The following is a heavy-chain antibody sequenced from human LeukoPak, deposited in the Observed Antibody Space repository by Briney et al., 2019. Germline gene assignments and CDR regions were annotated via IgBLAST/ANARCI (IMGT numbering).Heavy chain of an antibody. J-gene: IGHJ4*02. Sequence: GESLRLSCAPSGFTFSSYAMDWVRQAPGKGLEWVSSISSGGNYKYYGDSVWGRFTLSRDDAKNSLYLEMNSLRAEDTAVYYCARDTRQTSVTNFDSWGQGTLVIVS. CDR2: ISSGGNYK. D-gene: IGHD4-17*01. CDR1: GFTFSSYA. V-gene: IGHV3-21*06. CDR3: ARDTRQTSVTNFDS.